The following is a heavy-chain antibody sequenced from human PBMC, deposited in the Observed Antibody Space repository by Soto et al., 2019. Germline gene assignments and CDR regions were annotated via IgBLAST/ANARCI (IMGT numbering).Heavy chain of an antibody. Sequence: PGGSLRLYCAASGFTFSSYWMSWVRQAPGKGLEWVANIKQDGSEKYYVDSVKGRFTISRDNAKNSLYLQMNSLRAEDTAVYYCARDRVDHYDFWSGYYVLNDYWGQGTLVTVSS. V-gene: IGHV3-7*01. CDR3: ARDRVDHYDFWSGYYVLNDY. CDR1: GFTFSSYW. CDR2: IKQDGSEK. J-gene: IGHJ4*02. D-gene: IGHD3-3*01.